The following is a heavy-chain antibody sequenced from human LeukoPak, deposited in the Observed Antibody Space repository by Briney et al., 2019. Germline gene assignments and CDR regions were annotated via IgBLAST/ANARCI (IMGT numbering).Heavy chain of an antibody. D-gene: IGHD4-17*01. CDR3: ARDYGAYYFDY. Sequence: PSETLSLTCTVSGGSIGSSTYYWGWIRQPPGKGLEWTGNIYYSGSTYYNPSLKSRVTISVDTSRNQFSLKLSSVTATDTALYYCARDYGAYYFDYWGQGTLVTVSS. CDR1: GGSIGSSTYY. CDR2: IYYSGST. J-gene: IGHJ4*02. V-gene: IGHV4-39*02.